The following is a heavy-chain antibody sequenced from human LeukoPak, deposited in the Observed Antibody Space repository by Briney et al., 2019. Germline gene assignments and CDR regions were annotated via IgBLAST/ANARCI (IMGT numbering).Heavy chain of an antibody. D-gene: IGHD5-12*01. CDR2: ISYDGSNK. Sequence: GGSLRLSCAASGFTFSSYGTHSVRQAPGKGLEWVAVISYDGSNKYYADSVKGRFTISRDNSKNTLYLQMNSLRAEDTAVYYCAKGRSGIVATIFDYWGQGTLVTVSS. CDR3: AKGRSGIVATIFDY. CDR1: GFTFSSYG. J-gene: IGHJ4*02. V-gene: IGHV3-30*18.